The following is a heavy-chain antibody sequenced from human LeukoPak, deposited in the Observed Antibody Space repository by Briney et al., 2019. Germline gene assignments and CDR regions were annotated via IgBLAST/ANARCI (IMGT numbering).Heavy chain of an antibody. D-gene: IGHD3-22*01. J-gene: IGHJ4*02. V-gene: IGHV4-59*08. CDR2: IYYSGST. CDR3: ARLLILSYYDSSGYQGYFDY. Sequence: SETLSLTCTVSGGSISSYYWSWIRQPPGKGLEWIGYIYYSGSTNYNPSLKSRVTISVDTSKNQFSLKLSSVTAADTAVYYCARLLILSYYDSSGYQGYFDYWGQGTLVTVSS. CDR1: GGSISSYY.